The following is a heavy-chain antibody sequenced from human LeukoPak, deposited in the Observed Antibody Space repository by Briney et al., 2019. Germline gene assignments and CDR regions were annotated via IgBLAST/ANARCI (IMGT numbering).Heavy chain of an antibody. CDR1: VYTFTSYG. V-gene: IGHV1-18*01. Sequence: GASVNVSFKSSVYTFTSYGISWVRQAPGQGLEWMGWISAYNGNTNYAQKLQGRVTMTTDTSTSTAYMELRSLRSDDTAVYYCAGLDPPFDYWGQGTLVTVSS. CDR2: ISAYNGNT. J-gene: IGHJ4*02. D-gene: IGHD6-19*01. CDR3: AGLDPPFDY.